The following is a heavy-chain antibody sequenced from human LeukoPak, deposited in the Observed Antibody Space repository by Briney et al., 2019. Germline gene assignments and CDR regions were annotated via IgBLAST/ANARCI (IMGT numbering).Heavy chain of an antibody. J-gene: IGHJ4*02. CDR1: GFTFSSFA. D-gene: IGHD2-2*01. V-gene: IGHV3-23*01. CDR2: VSPSGGRT. CDR3: AKVRGVYCSSPACYYYDA. Sequence: GGSLRLSCAASGFTFSSFAMSWVRQAPGKGLEWVAGVSPSGGRTIYADSAEGRFTISRDNSNDTVYLQLSSLRAEDSALYYCAKVRGVYCSSPACYYYDAWGQGTPVTVSS.